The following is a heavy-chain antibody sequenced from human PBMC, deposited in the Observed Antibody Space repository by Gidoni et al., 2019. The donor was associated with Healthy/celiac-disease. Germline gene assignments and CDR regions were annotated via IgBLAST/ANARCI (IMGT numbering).Heavy chain of an antibody. D-gene: IGHD6-6*01. J-gene: IGHJ4*02. V-gene: IGHV4-34*01. CDR1: GGSFSGYY. CDR2: INHSGST. CDR3: ARASLEQLVRRYFDY. Sequence: TRAVYGGSFSGYYWSWIRQPPGKGLEWIGEINHSGSTNYNPFIKSRVTISVDTSKNQFSLKLSPVTAADTAVYYCARASLEQLVRRYFDYWGQGTLVTVSS.